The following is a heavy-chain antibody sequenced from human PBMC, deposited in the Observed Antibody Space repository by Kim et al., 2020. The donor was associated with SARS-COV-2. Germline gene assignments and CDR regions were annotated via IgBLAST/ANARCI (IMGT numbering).Heavy chain of an antibody. CDR2: LNPDGTAT. CDR1: GFTFSGYW. CDR3: TRGGADGGDSTWGD. V-gene: IGHV3-74*01. D-gene: IGHD2-21*02. Sequence: GGSLRLSCAASGFTFSGYWMHWVRQAPGKGLVWVSRLNPDGTATTYADSVQGRFAISIDNAETTLYLQMNSLTANDTAVYYCTRGGADGGDSTWGDWGQG. J-gene: IGHJ1*01.